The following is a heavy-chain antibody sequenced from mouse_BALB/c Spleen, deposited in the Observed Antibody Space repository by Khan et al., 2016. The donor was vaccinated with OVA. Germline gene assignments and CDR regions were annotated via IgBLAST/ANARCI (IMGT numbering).Heavy chain of an antibody. CDR3: GRPPYFSYVMVY. CDR1: GYTFTNYG. J-gene: IGHJ4*01. V-gene: IGHV9-3-1*01. D-gene: IGHD2-10*01. CDR2: INTNTGEP. Sequence: QIQLVQSGPELKKPGETVKISCKASGYTFTNYGLNWVKQAPGKGLQWMGWINTNTGEPTYAVDFKGRFAFSLETSASTAYLQINHLKNEDTATFFWGRPPYFSYVMVYWGQGTSVTVSS.